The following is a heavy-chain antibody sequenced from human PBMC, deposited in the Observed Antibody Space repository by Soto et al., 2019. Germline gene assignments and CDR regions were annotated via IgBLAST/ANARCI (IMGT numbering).Heavy chain of an antibody. D-gene: IGHD6-6*01. V-gene: IGHV4-61*08. CDR2: IYYSGST. J-gene: IGHJ5*02. Sequence: PSETLSLTCAVSGGSISSGGYSWSWIRQPPGKGLEWIGYIYYSGSTNYNPSLKSRVTISVDTSKNQFSLKLSSVTAADTAVYYCAREIRSIAAYNWFDPWGQGTLVTVSS. CDR3: AREIRSIAAYNWFDP. CDR1: GGSISSGGYS.